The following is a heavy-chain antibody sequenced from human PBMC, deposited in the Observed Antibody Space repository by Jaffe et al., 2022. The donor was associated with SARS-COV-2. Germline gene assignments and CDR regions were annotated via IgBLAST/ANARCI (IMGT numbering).Heavy chain of an antibody. CDR2: IYNSGST. CDR1: GGSISNYY. D-gene: IGHD1-1*01. V-gene: IGHV4-59*01. CDR3: ARGSVDSGTGAGWFDP. Sequence: QVQLQESGPGLVKPSETLSLTCTVSGGSISNYYWNWIRQPPGKGLEWIGYIYNSGSTNYNPSLKSRVTISVDTSKNQFSLKLSSVIATDTAVYYCARGSVDSGTGAGWFDPWGQGTLVTVSS. J-gene: IGHJ5*02.